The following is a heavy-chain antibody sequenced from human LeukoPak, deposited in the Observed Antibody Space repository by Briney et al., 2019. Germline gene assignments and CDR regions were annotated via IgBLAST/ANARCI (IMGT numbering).Heavy chain of an antibody. V-gene: IGHV3-30-3*01. CDR1: GFTFSSYA. CDR3: ARGEAALPTNHAFDI. D-gene: IGHD6-6*01. J-gene: IGHJ3*02. CDR2: ISYDGSNK. Sequence: AGGSLRLSCAASGFTFSSYAMHWVRQAPGKGLEWVAVISYDGSNKYYADSVKGRFTISRDNSKNTLYLQMNSLRAEDTAVYYCARGEAALPTNHAFDIWGQGTMVTVSS.